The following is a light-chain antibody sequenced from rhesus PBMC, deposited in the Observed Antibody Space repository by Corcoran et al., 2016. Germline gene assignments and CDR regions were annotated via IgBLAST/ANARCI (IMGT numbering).Light chain of an antibody. Sequence: DVVMTQTPLSLSIAPGEPASISCRSSQSLLHSNGNTYFHWYLQKPGQSPQVLFCGGYIRAAGVPDRFSGSGSGTYFNLRISKVEAEDFGICYCMQAIAFPFTFGPGTKLDIK. CDR2: GGY. CDR3: MQAIAFPFT. V-gene: IGKV2-72*02. J-gene: IGKJ3*01. CDR1: QSLLHSNGNTY.